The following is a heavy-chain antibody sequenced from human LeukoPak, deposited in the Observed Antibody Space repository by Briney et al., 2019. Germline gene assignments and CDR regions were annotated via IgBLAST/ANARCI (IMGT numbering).Heavy chain of an antibody. V-gene: IGHV1-2*02. Sequence: ASVKVSCKASRYTFTGYYMHWVRQAPGQGREWMGWINPNSGATNYVQKFQGRVTMTRDTSINTAYMELSRLRSDDTAVYYCATYYYDSSGYSPNDFDYWGQGTLVTVSS. D-gene: IGHD3-22*01. CDR2: INPNSGAT. CDR1: RYTFTGYY. J-gene: IGHJ4*02. CDR3: ATYYYDSSGYSPNDFDY.